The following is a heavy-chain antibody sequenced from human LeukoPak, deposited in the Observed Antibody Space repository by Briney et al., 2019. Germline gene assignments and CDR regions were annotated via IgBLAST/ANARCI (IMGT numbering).Heavy chain of an antibody. CDR1: GYTFTVYY. CDR3: ARGVDGTAWFDP. CDR2: INPNSGGT. J-gene: IGHJ5*02. V-gene: IGHV1-2*02. D-gene: IGHD6-19*01. Sequence: ASVKVSCKASGYTFTVYYMHWVRQAPGQGLEWMGWINPNSGGTNYAQKFQGRVTMTRDTSISIAYMELSRLRSDDTAVYYCARGVDGTAWFDPWGQGTLVTVSS.